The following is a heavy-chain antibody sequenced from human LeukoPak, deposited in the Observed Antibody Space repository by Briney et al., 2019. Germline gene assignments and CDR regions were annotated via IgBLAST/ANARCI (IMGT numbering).Heavy chain of an antibody. V-gene: IGHV1-18*04. CDR1: GYTFTSYG. D-gene: IGHD5-18*01. CDR2: ISAYNGNT. CDR3: ARGSSGCSYGYAVDY. J-gene: IGHJ4*02. Sequence: AASVKVSCKASGYTFTSYGISRVRQAPGQGLEWMGWISAYNGNTNYAQKLQGRVTMTTDTSTSTAYMELRGLRSDDTAVCYCARGSSGCSYGYAVDYWGQGTLVTVSS.